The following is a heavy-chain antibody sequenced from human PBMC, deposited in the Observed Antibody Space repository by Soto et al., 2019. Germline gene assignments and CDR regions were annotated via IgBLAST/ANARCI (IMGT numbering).Heavy chain of an antibody. V-gene: IGHV3-23*01. CDR2: ISGSGGST. D-gene: IGHD3-22*01. CDR3: AKDGAMIVVVKDDAFDI. J-gene: IGHJ3*02. Sequence: GGSLRLSCAASGFTFSSYAMSWVRQAPGKGLEWVSAISGSGGSTYYADSVKGRFTISRDNSKNTLYLQMNSLRAEDTAVYYCAKDGAMIVVVKDDAFDIWGQGTMVTVSS. CDR1: GFTFSSYA.